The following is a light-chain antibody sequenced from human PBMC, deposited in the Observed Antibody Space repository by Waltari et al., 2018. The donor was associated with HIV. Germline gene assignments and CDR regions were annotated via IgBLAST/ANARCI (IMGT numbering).Light chain of an antibody. CDR3: QQYYSTPWT. J-gene: IGKJ1*01. Sequence: DIVMTQSPDSLVVSLGERATINCKSSQSVLYRSNNRNYLAWYQQKPGQPPKLLIYWASTRESGVPDRFSGRGSGTDFTLTISSLQAEDVAVYYCQQYYSTPWTFGQGTKVEIK. CDR1: QSVLYRSNNRNY. V-gene: IGKV4-1*01. CDR2: WAS.